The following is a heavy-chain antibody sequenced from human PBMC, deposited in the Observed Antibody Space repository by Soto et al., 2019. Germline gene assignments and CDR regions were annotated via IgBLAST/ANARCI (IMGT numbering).Heavy chain of an antibody. CDR3: ARVRGAVNPARYYYYGMDV. CDR1: GFTFSSYA. J-gene: IGHJ6*02. CDR2: ISYDGSNK. D-gene: IGHD4-17*01. V-gene: IGHV3-30-3*01. Sequence: GGSLRLSCAASGFTFSSYAMHWVRQDPGKGLEWVAVISYDGSNKYYADSVKGRFTISRDNSKNTLYLQMNSLRAEDTAVYYCARVRGAVNPARYYYYGMDVWGQGTTVTVSS.